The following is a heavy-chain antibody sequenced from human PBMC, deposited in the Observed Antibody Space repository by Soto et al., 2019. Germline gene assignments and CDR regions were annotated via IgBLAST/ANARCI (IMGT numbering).Heavy chain of an antibody. D-gene: IGHD6-13*01. CDR3: AHSLIAAADIDDAFDI. V-gene: IGHV2-5*02. Sequence: QITLKESGPTLVKPTQTLTLTCTFSGFSLSTSGVGVGWIRQPPGKALEWLALIYWDDDKRYSPSLKSRLTITKDTSNNQVVLTMTNMDPVDTATYYCAHSLIAAADIDDAFDIWGQGTMVTVSS. J-gene: IGHJ3*02. CDR2: IYWDDDK. CDR1: GFSLSTSGVG.